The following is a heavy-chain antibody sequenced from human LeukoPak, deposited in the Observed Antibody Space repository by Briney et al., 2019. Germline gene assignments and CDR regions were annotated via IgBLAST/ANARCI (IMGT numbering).Heavy chain of an antibody. V-gene: IGHV1-69*05. D-gene: IGHD2-2*01. CDR2: IIPIFGTA. CDR3: ARTYCSSTSCLDYAIDY. Sequence: SVKVSCKASGGTFSSYAISWVRQAPGQGLEWMGGIIPIFGTANYAQKFQSRVTITTDQATSTAYMELSSLRSEDTAVYYSARTYCSSTSCLDYAIDYWGQGTLVTVSS. J-gene: IGHJ4*02. CDR1: GGTFSSYA.